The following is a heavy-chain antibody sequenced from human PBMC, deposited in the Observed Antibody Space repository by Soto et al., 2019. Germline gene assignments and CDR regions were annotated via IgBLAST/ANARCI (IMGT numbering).Heavy chain of an antibody. V-gene: IGHV1-3*01. Sequence: ASVRVSCKAAGYTFTSYAMHWVRQAPGQRLEWMGWINAGNGNTKYSQKLQGRVTITRDTSASTAYMELSSLRSEDTAVYYCARSIVVVTALDYWGQGTLVTVSS. D-gene: IGHD2-21*02. CDR1: GYTFTSYA. CDR2: INAGNGNT. J-gene: IGHJ4*02. CDR3: ARSIVVVTALDY.